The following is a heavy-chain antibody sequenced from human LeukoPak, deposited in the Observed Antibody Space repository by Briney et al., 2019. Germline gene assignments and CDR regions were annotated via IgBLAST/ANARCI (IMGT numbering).Heavy chain of an antibody. D-gene: IGHD3-22*01. V-gene: IGHV1-2*06. CDR3: ARGYYDSSGYYPD. CDR2: INPNSGGT. CDR1: GYTFTGYY. Sequence: ASVKVPCKASGYTFTGYYMHWVRQAPGQGLEWMGRINPNSGGTNYAQKFQGRVTMTRDTSISTAYMELSRLRSDDTAVYYCARGYYDSSGYYPDWGQGTLVTVSS. J-gene: IGHJ4*02.